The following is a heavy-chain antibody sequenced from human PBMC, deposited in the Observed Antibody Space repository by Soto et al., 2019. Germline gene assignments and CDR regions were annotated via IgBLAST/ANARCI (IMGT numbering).Heavy chain of an antibody. CDR3: ARMATSGTLNWFDP. CDR1: GYTFGNND. CDR2: MNPNSGKG. J-gene: IGHJ5*01. V-gene: IGHV1-8*01. Sequence: QVQLVQSGAEVKKPGASVKVSCKASGYTFGNNDISWVRQGTGQGLEWMGWMNPNSGKGGYAQKFQCRVTMTRDTSTSTAYMELSSLTSDDTAIYYCARMATSGTLNWFDPWGQGTLVTVSS.